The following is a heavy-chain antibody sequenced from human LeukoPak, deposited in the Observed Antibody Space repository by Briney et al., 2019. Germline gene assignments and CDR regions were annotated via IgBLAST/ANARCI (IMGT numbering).Heavy chain of an antibody. CDR1: GFTLSAYD. J-gene: IGHJ4*02. Sequence: GGSLRLSCAASGFTLSAYDMNWVRQAPGKGLEWVSSISSSSSHIYYADSVKGRFTISRDNAKNSLYLQMNSLRAEDTAVYYCARQRLYYDFWSGYPPSYFDYWGQGTLVTVSS. CDR3: ARQRLYYDFWSGYPPSYFDY. D-gene: IGHD3-3*01. V-gene: IGHV3-21*01. CDR2: ISSSSSHI.